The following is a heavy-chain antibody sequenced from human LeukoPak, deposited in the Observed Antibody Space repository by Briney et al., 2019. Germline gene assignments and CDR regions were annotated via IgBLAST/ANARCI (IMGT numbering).Heavy chain of an antibody. CDR3: AKCGATGRPDY. V-gene: IGHV3-7*03. CDR2: IKQDGSEK. J-gene: IGHJ4*02. CDR1: GFTFSSYW. D-gene: IGHD1-14*01. Sequence: GGSLRLSCAASGFTFSSYWMSWVRQAPGKGLEWVANIKQDGSEKYYVDSVKGRFTISRDNSKNTLYLQMNSLRAEDTAVYYCAKCGATGRPDYWGQGTLVTVSS.